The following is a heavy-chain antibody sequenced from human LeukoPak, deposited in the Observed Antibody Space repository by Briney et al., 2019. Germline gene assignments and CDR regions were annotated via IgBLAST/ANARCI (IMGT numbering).Heavy chain of an antibody. CDR3: AKDRPGYSSSWSLGY. D-gene: IGHD6-13*01. Sequence: PGGSLRLSCAASGFTFSSYGMHWVRQAPGKGLEWVAFIRYDGSNKYYADSVKGRFTISRDDSKNTLYLQMNSLRAEDTAVYYCAKDRPGYSSSWSLGYWGQGTLVTVSS. J-gene: IGHJ4*02. CDR1: GFTFSSYG. CDR2: IRYDGSNK. V-gene: IGHV3-30*02.